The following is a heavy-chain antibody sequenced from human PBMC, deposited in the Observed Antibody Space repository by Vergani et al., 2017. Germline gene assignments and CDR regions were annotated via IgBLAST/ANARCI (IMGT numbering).Heavy chain of an antibody. Sequence: QVQLQESGPGLVKPSQTLSLTCTVSGGSVSSGGFYWSWIRQHPGKGLEWIAYIYYSGSTNYNPSLKSRVTISVDTSKNQFSLKLSSVTAADTAVYYCARVARDSSGPTFDYWGQGTLVTVSS. CDR3: ARVARDSSGPTFDY. CDR2: IYYSGST. J-gene: IGHJ4*02. V-gene: IGHV4-61*08. CDR1: GGSVSSGGFY. D-gene: IGHD3-22*01.